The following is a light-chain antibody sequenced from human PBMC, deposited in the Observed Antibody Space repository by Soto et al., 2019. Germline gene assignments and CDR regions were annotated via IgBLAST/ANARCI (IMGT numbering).Light chain of an antibody. CDR1: QSVSSSY. J-gene: IGKJ1*01. CDR2: GAS. V-gene: IGKV3-20*01. Sequence: EIVLTQSPVTLSLSPGERATLSCRASQSVSSSYLAWYQQKPGQAPRLIIYGASSRATGVPDRFSGSGSGKDFSLTISGLQHEDFAVYYCQQYDTSTWTFGQGTKVDIK. CDR3: QQYDTSTWT.